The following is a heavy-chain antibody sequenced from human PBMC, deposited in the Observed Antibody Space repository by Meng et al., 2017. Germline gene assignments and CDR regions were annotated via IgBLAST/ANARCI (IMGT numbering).Heavy chain of an antibody. CDR3: ASADYGDYLPTHH. CDR2: IYHSGST. Sequence: ESLKISCAVSGYSISSGYYWGWIRQPPGKGLEWIGSIYHSGSTYYNPSLKSRVTISVDTSKNQFSLKLSSVTAADTAVYYCASADYGDYLPTHHWGQGTLVTVSS. J-gene: IGHJ5*02. CDR1: GYSISSGYY. V-gene: IGHV4-38-2*01. D-gene: IGHD4-17*01.